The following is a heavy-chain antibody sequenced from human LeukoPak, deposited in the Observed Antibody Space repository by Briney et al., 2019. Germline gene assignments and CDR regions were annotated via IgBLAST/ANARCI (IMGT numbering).Heavy chain of an antibody. CDR3: ASVRGYYDSSGYLGY. D-gene: IGHD3-22*01. CDR1: GFTFSSYS. V-gene: IGHV3-21*01. J-gene: IGHJ4*02. CDR2: ISTSSSYI. Sequence: GGSLRLSCAASGFTFSSYSMNWVRQAPGKGLEWVSSISTSSSYIYYADSVEGRFTISRDNAKNSLYLQMNSLRAEDTAVYYCASVRGYYDSSGYLGYWGQGTLVTVSS.